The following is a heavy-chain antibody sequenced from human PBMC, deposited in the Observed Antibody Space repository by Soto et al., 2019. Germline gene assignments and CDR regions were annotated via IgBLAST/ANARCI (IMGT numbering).Heavy chain of an antibody. CDR1: GGSISSGGYY. J-gene: IGHJ6*03. D-gene: IGHD3-3*01. CDR2: IYYSGST. Sequence: QVQLQESGPGLVKPSQTLSLTCTVSGGSISSGGYYWSWIRQHPGKGLEWIGYIYYSGSTYYNPSPKSRVTRSVDTSKNQFSLKLSSVTAADTAVYYCERGGITIFGVVNYYYYYMDVWGKGTTVTVSS. CDR3: ERGGITIFGVVNYYYYYMDV. V-gene: IGHV4-31*03.